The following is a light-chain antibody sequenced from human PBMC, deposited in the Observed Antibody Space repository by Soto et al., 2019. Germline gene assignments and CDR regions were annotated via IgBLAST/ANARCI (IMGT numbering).Light chain of an antibody. J-gene: IGKJ1*01. Sequence: EIVLTQSPATLSSFPGDRVTLACRASQAGNTRLAWYQHKPGQAPRLLIYLTANRADGFPARFSGSGSGTDFTITISDVEPDDFAVYYCHPCQSWPRTFGQGTNVDIQ. V-gene: IGKV3-11*01. CDR3: HPCQSWPRT. CDR2: LTA. CDR1: QAGNTR.